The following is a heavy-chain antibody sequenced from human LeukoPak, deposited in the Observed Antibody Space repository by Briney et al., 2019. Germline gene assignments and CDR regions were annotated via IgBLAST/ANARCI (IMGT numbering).Heavy chain of an antibody. CDR1: GFTFTNYA. D-gene: IGHD3-22*01. V-gene: IGHV3-23*01. CDR3: ARRPRDTSGYYLGAFHD. J-gene: IGHJ3*01. CDR2: IGASGADT. Sequence: VGSLRLSCAASGFTFTNYAMTWVRQAPGKGLEWVSVIGASGADTYYSDSVKGRFTVSRDNSQNTLFLHMSSLRAEDTAVYFCARRPRDTSGYYLGAFHDWGQGTTVTVSS.